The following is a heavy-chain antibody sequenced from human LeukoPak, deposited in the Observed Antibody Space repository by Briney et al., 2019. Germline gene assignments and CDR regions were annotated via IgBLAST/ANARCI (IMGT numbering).Heavy chain of an antibody. CDR2: IYHSGST. Sequence: PSETRSLTCAVSGGSIGISNWWSWVRQPPGTGLEGSGEIYHSGSTNYSPSLKSRVTISVDQSKNQFSLRLGSVAASDTAVYYCARGGGSWKGAFDIWGQGTMVTVSS. CDR1: GGSIGISNW. J-gene: IGHJ3*02. V-gene: IGHV4-4*02. CDR3: ARGGGSWKGAFDI. D-gene: IGHD2-15*01.